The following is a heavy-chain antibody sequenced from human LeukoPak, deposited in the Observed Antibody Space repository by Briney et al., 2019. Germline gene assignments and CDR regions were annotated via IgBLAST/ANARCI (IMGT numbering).Heavy chain of an antibody. Sequence: PGRSLRLSGAASGFTFSSYAMHWVRQAPGKGLEWVAVISYDGSNKYYADSVKGRFTISRDNSKNTLYLQMNSLRAEDTAVYYWARDWFGLLAAAVTIFDYWGQGTLVTVSS. J-gene: IGHJ4*02. CDR1: GFTFSSYA. V-gene: IGHV3-30*04. D-gene: IGHD6-13*01. CDR3: ARDWFGLLAAAVTIFDY. CDR2: ISYDGSNK.